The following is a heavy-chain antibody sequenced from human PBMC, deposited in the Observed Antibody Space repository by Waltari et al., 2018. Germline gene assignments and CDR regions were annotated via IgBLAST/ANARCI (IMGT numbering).Heavy chain of an antibody. D-gene: IGHD6-6*01. CDR3: ARTLIAARPYYFDY. V-gene: IGHV4-4*07. J-gene: IGHJ4*02. Sequence: QVQLQESGPGLVKPSETLSLTCPVSGGSISSYYWSWIRQPAGKGLEWIGRIYTSGSTNYNPSLKSRVTMSVDTSKNQFSLKLSSVTAADTAVYYCARTLIAARPYYFDYWGQGTLVTVSS. CDR1: GGSISSYY. CDR2: IYTSGST.